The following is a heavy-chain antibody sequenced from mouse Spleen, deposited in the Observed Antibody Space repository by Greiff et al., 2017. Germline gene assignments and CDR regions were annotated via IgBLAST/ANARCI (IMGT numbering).Heavy chain of an antibody. V-gene: IGHV1-62-2*01. CDR3: ARHEEESYYYDGSPYAMDY. J-gene: IGHJ4*01. Sequence: VKLVESGAELVKPGASVKLSCKASGYTFTEYTIHWVKQRSGQGLEWIGWFYPGSGSIKYNEKFKDKATLTADKSSSTVYMELSRLTSEDSAVYFCARHEEESYYYDGSPYAMDYWGQGTSVTVSS. D-gene: IGHD1-1*01. CDR2: FYPGSGSI. CDR1: GYTFTEYT.